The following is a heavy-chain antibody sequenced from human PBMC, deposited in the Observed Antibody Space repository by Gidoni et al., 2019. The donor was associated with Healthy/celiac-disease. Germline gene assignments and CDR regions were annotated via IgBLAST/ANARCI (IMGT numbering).Heavy chain of an antibody. CDR1: GGTFSSYA. J-gene: IGHJ4*02. Sequence: QLQLVQSGAEVKKPGSSVKVSCKASGGTFSSYAISWVRQAPGQGLEGMGGIIPIVGKANYAQKFKGRVTITAEESTSTAYMELSSLRSEDTAVYYWARGLHEEYDYESSGYSTAFDYWGQGTRVTVSS. D-gene: IGHD3-22*01. CDR3: ARGLHEEYDYESSGYSTAFDY. CDR2: IIPIVGKA. V-gene: IGHV1-69*01.